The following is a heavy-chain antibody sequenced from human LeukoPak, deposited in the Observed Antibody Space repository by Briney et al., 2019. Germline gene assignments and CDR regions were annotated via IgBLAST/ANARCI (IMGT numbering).Heavy chain of an antibody. V-gene: IGHV4-39*01. CDR2: IYYSGST. CDR3: ARLGVSMSWYYDFWSGCTFDP. J-gene: IGHJ5*02. Sequence: SETLSLTCTVSGGSISSSSYYWGWIRQPPGKGLEWIGSIYYSGSTYYNPSLKSRVTISVDTSKNQFSLKLSSVTAADTAVYYCARLGVSMSWYYDFWSGCTFDPWGQGTLVTVSS. D-gene: IGHD3-3*01. CDR1: GGSISSSSYY.